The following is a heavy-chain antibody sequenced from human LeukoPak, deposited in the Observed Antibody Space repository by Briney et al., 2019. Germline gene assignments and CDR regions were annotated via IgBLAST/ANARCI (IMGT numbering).Heavy chain of an antibody. V-gene: IGHV4-38-2*02. J-gene: IGHJ6*03. Sequence: PSETLSLTCTVSGYSISSGYYWGWIRQPPGKGLEWIGSIYHSGSTYYNPSLKSRVTISVDTSKNQFSLKLSSVTAADTAVYYCARHRIVGATDYYYYYMDVWGKGTTVTVSS. D-gene: IGHD1-26*01. CDR2: IYHSGST. CDR3: ARHRIVGATDYYYYYMDV. CDR1: GYSISSGYY.